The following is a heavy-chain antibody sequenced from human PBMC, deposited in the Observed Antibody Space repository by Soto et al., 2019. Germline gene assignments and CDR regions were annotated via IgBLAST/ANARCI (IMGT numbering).Heavy chain of an antibody. Sequence: GGSLRLSCAASGFTFSSYAMSWVRQAPGKGLVWVARISDDAITRSYADFVEGRFTISRDNAKNMVYLQLNSLTTDDTAFYYCAREVPISAVNYIDHWGQGALVTVSS. V-gene: IGHV3-74*01. CDR3: AREVPISAVNYIDH. D-gene: IGHD5-12*01. J-gene: IGHJ4*02. CDR1: GFTFSSYA. CDR2: ISDDAITR.